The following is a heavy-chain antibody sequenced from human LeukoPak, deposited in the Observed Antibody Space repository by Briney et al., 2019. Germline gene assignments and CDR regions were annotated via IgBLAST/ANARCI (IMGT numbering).Heavy chain of an antibody. J-gene: IGHJ3*02. CDR1: GFTFTPSW. D-gene: IGHD3-10*01. Sequence: SGGSLRLSCVASGFTFTPSWMHWVRQAPGKGLVWVSHINSDESSRNYADSVKGRFTISRDSAKNTLYLQMSSLRAEDTAVYYCARDRGSPDSFDIWGQGTMVTVSS. CDR2: INSDESSR. V-gene: IGHV3-74*01. CDR3: ARDRGSPDSFDI.